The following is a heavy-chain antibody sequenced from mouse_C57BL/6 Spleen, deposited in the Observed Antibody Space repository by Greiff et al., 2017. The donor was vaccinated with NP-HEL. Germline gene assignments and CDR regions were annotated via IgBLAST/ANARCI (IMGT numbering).Heavy chain of an antibody. CDR2: IYPGDGDT. CDR3: ARSYYYGSSPYYFDY. J-gene: IGHJ2*01. Sequence: QVQLQQSGPELVKPGASVKISCKASGYAFSSSWMNWVKQRPGKGLEWIGRIYPGDGDTNYNVKFKGKATLTADKSSSTAYMQLSSLTSEDSAVYFCARSYYYGSSPYYFDYWGQGTTLTVSS. D-gene: IGHD1-1*01. CDR1: GYAFSSSW. V-gene: IGHV1-82*01.